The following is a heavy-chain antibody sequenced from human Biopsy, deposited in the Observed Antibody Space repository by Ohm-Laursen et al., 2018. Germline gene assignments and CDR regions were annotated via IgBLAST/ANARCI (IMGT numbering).Heavy chain of an antibody. J-gene: IGHJ6*02. CDR1: GDSISSDY. Sequence: GTLSLTCTVSGDSISSDYWSWIRQPPGKGLEWIGHIYYSVMTNYNPSLQSRVSISVDTSRNQVSLTLRSVTAADTAVYYCARDSGILNYGNFKYYHYYGMDVWGQGTKVTVSS. CDR3: ARDSGILNYGNFKYYHYYGMDV. D-gene: IGHD4-11*01. V-gene: IGHV4-59*01. CDR2: IYYSVMT.